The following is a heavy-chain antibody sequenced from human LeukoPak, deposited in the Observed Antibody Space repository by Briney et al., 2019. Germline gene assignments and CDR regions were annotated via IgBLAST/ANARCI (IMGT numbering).Heavy chain of an antibody. CDR3: AKVNRRGTYYYDSSGYYFHY. D-gene: IGHD3-22*01. V-gene: IGHV3-21*04. J-gene: IGHJ4*02. CDR2: ISSSSSYI. Sequence: GGSLRLSCAASGFTFNSYSMNWVRQAPGKGLEWVSSISSSSSYIYYADSVKGRFTISRDNSKNTLYLQMNSLRAEDTAVYYCAKVNRRGTYYYDSSGYYFHYWGQGTLVTVSS. CDR1: GFTFNSYS.